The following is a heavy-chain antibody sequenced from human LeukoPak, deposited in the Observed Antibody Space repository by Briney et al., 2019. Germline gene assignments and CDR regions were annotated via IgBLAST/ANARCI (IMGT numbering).Heavy chain of an antibody. CDR1: GFTFSNYA. Sequence: HAGGSLRLFCAASGFTFSNYAIHWVRQAPGKGLEWVADISYGGTDKSYEDSVQGRFDISKDNSKNILDLQMNRLKAENTAVFDWARAIAAGGKAWASYYMDVWGKGTTVTVSS. J-gene: IGHJ6*03. CDR3: ARAIAAGGKAWASYYMDV. CDR2: ISYGGTDK. D-gene: IGHD6-13*01. V-gene: IGHV3-30*09.